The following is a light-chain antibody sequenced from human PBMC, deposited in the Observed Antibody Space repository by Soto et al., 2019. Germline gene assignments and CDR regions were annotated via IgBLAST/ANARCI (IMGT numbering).Light chain of an antibody. J-gene: IGLJ1*01. Sequence: QSALTQPPSVSGSPGQSVAISCTGTGSDIGTYNRVSWYQQPPGTAPKLMIYDVSDRPSGVPDRFSGSKSGNTASLTISGLQAEDEADYYCSLYTSSSTYVFGTGTKVTVL. V-gene: IGLV2-18*01. CDR1: GSDIGTYNR. CDR2: DVS. CDR3: SLYTSSSTYV.